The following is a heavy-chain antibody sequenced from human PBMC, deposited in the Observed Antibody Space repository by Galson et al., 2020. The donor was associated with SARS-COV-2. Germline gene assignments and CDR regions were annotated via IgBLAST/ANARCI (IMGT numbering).Heavy chain of an antibody. J-gene: IGHJ6*02. CDR3: ARGRWVVRLKYYYYGLDV. CDR2: ISGGGTSM. V-gene: IGHV3-48*02. CDR1: GFTFSNYN. Sequence: GGSLRLSCVASGFTFSNYNMNWVRQVPGKGLEWVSYISGGGTSMKYADSVKGRFTISRDNGANSLHLQMNTLRDDDTAVYYCARGRWVVRLKYYYYGLDVWGQGTTVTVSS. D-gene: IGHD2-8*01.